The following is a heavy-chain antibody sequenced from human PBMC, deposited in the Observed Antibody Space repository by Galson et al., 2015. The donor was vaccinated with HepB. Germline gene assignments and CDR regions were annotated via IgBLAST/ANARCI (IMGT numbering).Heavy chain of an antibody. CDR3: ARDLGNYYDSSGYPYYFDY. J-gene: IGHJ4*02. CDR2: INTNTGNP. D-gene: IGHD3-22*01. V-gene: IGHV7-4-1*02. CDR1: GYTFTSYA. Sequence: SVKVSCKASGYTFTSYAMNWVRQAPGQGLEWMGWINTNTGNPTYAQGSTGRFVFSLDTSVSTAYLQISSLKAEDTAVYYCARDLGNYYDSSGYPYYFDYWGQGTLVTVSS.